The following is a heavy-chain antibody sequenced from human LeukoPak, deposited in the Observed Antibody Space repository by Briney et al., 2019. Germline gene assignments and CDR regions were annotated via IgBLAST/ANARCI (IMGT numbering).Heavy chain of an antibody. CDR1: GYIFTSYW. J-gene: IGHJ6*04. V-gene: IGHV5-51*01. D-gene: IGHD2-2*01. Sequence: GESMKISCKGSGYIFTSYWIDWVRQMPGTRLECMGIIYPGNSDTRYRPSFQGQVSISADKTITTAYLQWSSLKASDTAMYYCARLGTTSGDGMDVWGKGTTVTVSS. CDR2: IYPGNSDT. CDR3: ARLGTTSGDGMDV.